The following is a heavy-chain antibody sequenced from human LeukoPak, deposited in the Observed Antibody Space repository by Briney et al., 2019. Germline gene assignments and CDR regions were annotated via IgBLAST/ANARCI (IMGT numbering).Heavy chain of an antibody. Sequence: GGSLRLSCAASGFTFSSYWMSWVRQAPGKGLEWVANIKQDGSEKYYVDSVKGRFTISRDNAKNSLYLQMNSLRAEDTALYHCARGRTYYDSSGYYVFYFDCWGQGTLVTVSS. CDR3: ARGRTYYDSSGYYVFYFDC. CDR2: IKQDGSEK. CDR1: GFTFSSYW. D-gene: IGHD3-22*01. J-gene: IGHJ4*02. V-gene: IGHV3-7*03.